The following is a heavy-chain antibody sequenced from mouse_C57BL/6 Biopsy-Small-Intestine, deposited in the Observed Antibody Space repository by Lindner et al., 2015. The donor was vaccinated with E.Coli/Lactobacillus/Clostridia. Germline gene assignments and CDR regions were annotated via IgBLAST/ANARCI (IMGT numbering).Heavy chain of an antibody. V-gene: IGHV1-82*01. CDR1: GYAFSSSW. CDR2: IYPGDGDT. CDR3: ARGTRLDY. Sequence: VQLQESGPELVKPGASVKISCKASGYAFSSSWMNWVKQRPGKGLEWIGRIYPGDGDTTYNGRFKGKATLTADKSSSTAYMQLSSLTPEDSAVYFCARGTRLDYWGQGTTLTVSA. J-gene: IGHJ2*01. D-gene: IGHD2-14*01.